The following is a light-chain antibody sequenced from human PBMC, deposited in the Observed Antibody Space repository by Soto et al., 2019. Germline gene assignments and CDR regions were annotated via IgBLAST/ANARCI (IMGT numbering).Light chain of an antibody. CDR3: QQYNNWPLT. CDR1: QSGTSN. CDR2: GAS. J-gene: IGKJ4*01. V-gene: IGKV3-15*01. Sequence: DIVLTQSPCTLSLSPGERATLSCRAGQSGTSNLAWYQQKRGQAPRLLIYGASTRATGIPARFSGSGSGTEFTLTISSLQSEDLAVYYCQQYNNWPLTFGGGTKVDIK.